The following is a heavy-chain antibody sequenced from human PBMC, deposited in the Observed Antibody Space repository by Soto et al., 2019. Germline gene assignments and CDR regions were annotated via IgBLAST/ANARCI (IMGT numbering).Heavy chain of an antibody. J-gene: IGHJ5*02. CDR3: ARDSSGYLKEGWFDP. V-gene: IGHV1-18*01. CDR2: ISAYNGNT. CDR1: GYSFTSYG. Sequence: SVKVSCEASGYSFTSYGISWVRQAPGQGLEWMGWISAYNGNTNYAQKLQGRVTMTTDTSTSTAYMELRSLRSDDTAVYYCARDSSGYLKEGWFDPWGQGTLVTVSS. D-gene: IGHD3-22*01.